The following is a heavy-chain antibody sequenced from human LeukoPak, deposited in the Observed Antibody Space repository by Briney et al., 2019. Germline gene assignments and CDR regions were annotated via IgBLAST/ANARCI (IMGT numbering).Heavy chain of an antibody. J-gene: IGHJ3*01. V-gene: IGHV1-2*02. Sequence: ASVKVSCKASGYIFSDYYLHWVRQAPGQRLEWMGWMNPNSGGTNYAQKFQRRITMTGDTSTAYLELSRLRSDDTAVYYCARDLGSTVIVGGDAFDLWGQGTMVTVSS. D-gene: IGHD2/OR15-2a*01. CDR1: GYIFSDYY. CDR2: MNPNSGGT. CDR3: ARDLGSTVIVGGDAFDL.